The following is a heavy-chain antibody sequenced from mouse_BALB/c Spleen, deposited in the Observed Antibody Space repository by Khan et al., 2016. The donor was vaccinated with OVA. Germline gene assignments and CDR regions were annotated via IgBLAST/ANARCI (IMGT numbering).Heavy chain of an antibody. CDR2: IYPGRGNT. D-gene: IGHD4-1*01. V-gene: IGHV1-77*01. Sequence: QVQLQQSGAELARPGASVKLSCKASGYTFSDYYINWVKQRTGQGLEWIGEIYPGRGNTYYHEKFKGKATLTADKSSSTAYMQFSSLTSEDSAVYFCARSGTGSFRYWGQGTLVTVSA. CDR3: ARSGTGSFRY. J-gene: IGHJ3*01. CDR1: GYTFSDYY.